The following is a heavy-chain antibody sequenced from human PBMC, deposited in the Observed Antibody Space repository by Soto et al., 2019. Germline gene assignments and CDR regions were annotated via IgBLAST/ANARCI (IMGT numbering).Heavy chain of an antibody. D-gene: IGHD3-22*01. CDR2: INAGNGNT. Sequence: QVQLVQSGAEVKKPGASVKVSCKASGYTFSSYAMHWVRQAPGQRLEWMGWINAGNGNTKYSQKFQGRVTITRDTSASTAYMELSSLRSEDTAVYYCARSSGYYYVAYWGQGTLVTVSS. CDR3: ARSSGYYYVAY. J-gene: IGHJ4*02. V-gene: IGHV1-3*01. CDR1: GYTFSSYA.